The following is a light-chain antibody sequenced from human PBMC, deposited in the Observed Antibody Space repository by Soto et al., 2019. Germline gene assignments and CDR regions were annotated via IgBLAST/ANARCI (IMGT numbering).Light chain of an antibody. CDR2: GAS. CDR1: QIVSNN. CDR3: QQYAGSRT. Sequence: ERVMTQSPATLAVSPWERAALSCRASQIVSNNLASYQQKPGQAPRLLIYGASTRATGIPARFSGSGSGTEFTLTISRLEPEDFAVYYCQQYAGSRTFGQGTKVDNK. V-gene: IGKV3-15*01. J-gene: IGKJ1*01.